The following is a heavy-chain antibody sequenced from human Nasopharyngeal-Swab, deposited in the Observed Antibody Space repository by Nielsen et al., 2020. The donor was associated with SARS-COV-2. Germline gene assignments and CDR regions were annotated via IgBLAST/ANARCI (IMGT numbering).Heavy chain of an antibody. D-gene: IGHD6-19*01. CDR3: ARDQGDSSGWYWESGLWWYFDL. CDR1: GFTFSSYW. CDR2: INSDGSST. J-gene: IGHJ2*01. V-gene: IGHV3-74*01. Sequence: GESLKISCAASGFTFSSYWMHWVRQAPGKGLVWVSRINSDGSSTSYADSVKGRFTISRDNSKNMLYLQMNSLRAEDTAVYYCARDQGDSSGWYWESGLWWYFDLWGRGTLVTVSS.